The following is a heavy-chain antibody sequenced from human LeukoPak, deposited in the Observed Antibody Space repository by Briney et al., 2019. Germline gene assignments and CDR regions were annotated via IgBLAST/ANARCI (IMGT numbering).Heavy chain of an antibody. CDR1: GFTFDDYA. D-gene: IGHD3-9*01. V-gene: IGHV3-9*01. CDR2: ISWNSGSI. Sequence: GGSLRLSCAASGFTFDDYAMHWVRQAPGKGLEWVSGISWNSGSIGYADSVKGRFTISRDNAKNSLYLQMNSLRAEDTALYYCAKDVGQGKQFLTGYYNGWGQGTLVTVSS. CDR3: AKDVGQGKQFLTGYYNG. J-gene: IGHJ4*02.